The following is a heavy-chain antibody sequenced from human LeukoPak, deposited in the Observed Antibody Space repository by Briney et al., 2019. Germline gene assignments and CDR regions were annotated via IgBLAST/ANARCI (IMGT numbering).Heavy chain of an antibody. Sequence: GGSLRLSCAASGFTFSSYSMNWVRQAPGKGLEWVSYISSSGSTRYYADSVKGRFTISRDNARKSIYLQMNSLRAEDTAVYYCARAAGWLDPWGQGSLVIVSS. CDR3: ARAAGWLDP. CDR1: GFTFSSYS. V-gene: IGHV3-48*04. D-gene: IGHD6-13*01. CDR2: ISSSGSTR. J-gene: IGHJ5*02.